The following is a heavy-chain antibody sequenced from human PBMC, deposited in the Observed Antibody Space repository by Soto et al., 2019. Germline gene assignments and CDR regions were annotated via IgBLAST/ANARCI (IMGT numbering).Heavy chain of an antibody. J-gene: IGHJ4*02. CDR2: IYYTGNP. V-gene: IGHV4-31*03. D-gene: IGHD1-1*01. Sequence: QVQLQESGPGLVKPSQTLSLTCTVSGGSISSGGTGSYWTWIRQRPGKGLEWIGYIYYTGNPYYTPSLKSRPTISIDPSENQFSLKLTSVTAADTTVYFCASGHDAYKVRYWGQGTLVTVSS. CDR3: ASGHDAYKVRY. CDR1: GGSISSGGTGSY.